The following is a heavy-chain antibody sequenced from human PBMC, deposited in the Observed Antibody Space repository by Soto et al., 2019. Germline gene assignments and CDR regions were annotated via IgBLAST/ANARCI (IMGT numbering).Heavy chain of an antibody. CDR2: IIPILGTA. D-gene: IGHD2-21*02. V-gene: IGHV1-69*13. J-gene: IGHJ4*02. Sequence: GASVKVSCKASGGTFSSYAISWVRQAPRQGLEWMGGIIPILGTANYAQKFQGRVTITADESTSTDYMELSSLRSEATAVYYCARGSYCGGDCYSEFDYWGQGSLVTVSS. CDR3: ARGSYCGGDCYSEFDY. CDR1: GGTFSSYA.